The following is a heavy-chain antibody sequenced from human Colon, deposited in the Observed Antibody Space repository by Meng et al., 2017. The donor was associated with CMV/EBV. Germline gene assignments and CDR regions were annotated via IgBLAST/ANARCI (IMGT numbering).Heavy chain of an antibody. CDR3: AKDFDGSGVYYFDY. V-gene: IGHV3-9*01. CDR2: ISWNSGTI. CDR1: GFTFDDYA. J-gene: IGHJ4*02. Sequence: GGSLRLSCAASGFTFDDYAMHWVRQAPGKGLEWVSSISWNSGTIDYADSVKGRITISRDNAKNSLYLQMNSLRAEDTALYYCAKDFDGSGVYYFDYWGQGTPVTVSS. D-gene: IGHD3-10*01.